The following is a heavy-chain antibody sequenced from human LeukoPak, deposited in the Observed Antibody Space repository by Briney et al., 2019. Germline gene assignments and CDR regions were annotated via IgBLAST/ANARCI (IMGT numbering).Heavy chain of an antibody. CDR2: IRYDGSNK. CDR1: GFTFSSYG. D-gene: IGHD5-18*01. J-gene: IGHJ4*02. CDR3: AKDMGGYSYTLFDY. Sequence: PGGSLRLSCAASGFTFSSYGMHWVRQAPGKGLEWVAFIRYDGSNKYYADSVKGRFTISRDNAKNSLYLQMNSLRAEDTALYYCAKDMGGYSYTLFDYWGQGTLVTVSS. V-gene: IGHV3-30*02.